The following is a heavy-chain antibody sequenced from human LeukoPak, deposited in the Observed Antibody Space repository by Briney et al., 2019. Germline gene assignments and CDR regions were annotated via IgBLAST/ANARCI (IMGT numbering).Heavy chain of an antibody. Sequence: GGSLRLSCVASGISVSSNYMGWGRQAPGKDLEWDSAIYDRGLTKYADSVKDRLTISRDDSKNTLYLQMNSLRAADTAIYYCTRDSTTWIRFGYWGRGTLVTVSS. CDR1: GISVSSNY. CDR3: TRDSTTWIRFGY. CDR2: IYDRGLT. V-gene: IGHV3-66*01. J-gene: IGHJ4*02. D-gene: IGHD2-2*01.